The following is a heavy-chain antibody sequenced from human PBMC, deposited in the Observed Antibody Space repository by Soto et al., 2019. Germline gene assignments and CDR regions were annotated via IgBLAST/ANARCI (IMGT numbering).Heavy chain of an antibody. J-gene: IGHJ5*02. CDR3: ARGTNLYYYDSSGYTVT. CDR1: GYTFTSYD. CDR2: MNPNSGNT. Sequence: QVQLVQSGAEVKKPGASVKVSCKASGYTFTSYDINWVRQATGQGLEWMGWMNPNSGNTGYAQKFQGRVTMTRNTSISTAYMELSSLRSEDTAVYYCARGTNLYYYDSSGYTVTWGQGTLVTVSS. V-gene: IGHV1-8*01. D-gene: IGHD3-22*01.